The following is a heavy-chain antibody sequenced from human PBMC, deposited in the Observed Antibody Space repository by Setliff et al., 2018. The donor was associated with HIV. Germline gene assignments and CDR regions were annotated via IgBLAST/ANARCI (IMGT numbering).Heavy chain of an antibody. J-gene: IGHJ5*02. CDR2: LYPGDSDI. CDR3: ARAPNSPYYSNFWYADH. V-gene: IGHV5-51*01. CDR1: GYSFTTYW. D-gene: IGHD3-22*01. Sequence: RGESLKLSCKTSGYSFTTYWIGWVRQMPGKGLEWMALLYPGDSDIRYSPSFQSQVTVSADKSIGTAYLQWNSLKASDTALYFCARAPNSPYYSNFWYADHWGQGTLVTVSS.